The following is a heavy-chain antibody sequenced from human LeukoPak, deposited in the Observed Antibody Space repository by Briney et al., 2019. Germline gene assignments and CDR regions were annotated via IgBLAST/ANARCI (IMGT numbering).Heavy chain of an antibody. Sequence: GGSLRLSCAASGFTFSSYDMHWVRQATGKGLEWVSAIGTAGDTYYPGSVKGRFAISRENAKNSLYLQMNSLRAGDTAVYYCARARSRYDSSGYYYVDYYYGMDVWGQGTTVTVSS. CDR3: ARARSRYDSSGYYYVDYYYGMDV. CDR1: GFTFSSYD. D-gene: IGHD3-22*01. J-gene: IGHJ6*02. V-gene: IGHV3-13*01. CDR2: IGTAGDT.